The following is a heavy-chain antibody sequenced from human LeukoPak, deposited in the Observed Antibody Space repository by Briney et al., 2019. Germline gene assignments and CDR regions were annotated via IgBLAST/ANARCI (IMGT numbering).Heavy chain of an antibody. D-gene: IGHD6-19*01. J-gene: IGHJ4*02. CDR1: GFTFRNHG. Sequence: GGSLRLSCAASGFTFRNHGMYWVRQAPGKGLEWVAVIWYDGSNKYYTDSVKGRFTISRDNSKNTLYLQMNSLRAEDTALYYCAKAGSGWSFDYWGQGTLVTVSS. CDR3: AKAGSGWSFDY. V-gene: IGHV3-33*06. CDR2: IWYDGSNK.